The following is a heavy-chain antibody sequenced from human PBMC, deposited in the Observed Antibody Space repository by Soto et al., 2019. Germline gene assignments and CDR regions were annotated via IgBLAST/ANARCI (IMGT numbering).Heavy chain of an antibody. CDR2: IIPIFGTA. D-gene: IGHD3-10*01. Sequence: SVKVSCKASGGTFSSYAVSWVRQAPGQGLEWMGGIIPIFGTANYAQKFQGRVTITADESTSTAYMELSSLRSEDTAVYYCARVPRSYGSRTRIYYYGMDVWGQGTTVTVSS. J-gene: IGHJ6*02. CDR3: ARVPRSYGSRTRIYYYGMDV. CDR1: GGTFSSYA. V-gene: IGHV1-69*13.